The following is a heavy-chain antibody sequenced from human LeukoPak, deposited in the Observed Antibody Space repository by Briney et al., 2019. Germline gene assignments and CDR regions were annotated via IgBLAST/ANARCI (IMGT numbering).Heavy chain of an antibody. V-gene: IGHV3-21*04. CDR1: GFTFSGYS. Sequence: PGGSLRLSCAASGFTFSGYSMNWVRQAPGKGLEWVSSISSSSSYIYYADSVKGRFTISRDNAKNSLYLQMNSLRAEDTALYYCARERGLVGATSPWGQGTMVTVSS. CDR3: ARERGLVGATSP. J-gene: IGHJ3*01. CDR2: ISSSSSYI. D-gene: IGHD1-26*01.